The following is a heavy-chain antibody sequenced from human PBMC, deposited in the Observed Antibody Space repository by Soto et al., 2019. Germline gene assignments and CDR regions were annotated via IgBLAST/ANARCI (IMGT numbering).Heavy chain of an antibody. CDR1: GFTVSSNY. CDR3: ARVGYSSGWFRS. V-gene: IGHV3-66*01. CDR2: IYTGGST. Sequence: EVQLVESGGGLVQPGGSLRLSCAASGFTVSSNYMSWVRQAPGKGLEWVSVIYTGGSTYYADSVKVRFTISRDNSKNTLYLQMNSLRAEDTAVYYCARVGYSSGWFRSWGQGTLVTVSS. J-gene: IGHJ5*02. D-gene: IGHD6-19*01.